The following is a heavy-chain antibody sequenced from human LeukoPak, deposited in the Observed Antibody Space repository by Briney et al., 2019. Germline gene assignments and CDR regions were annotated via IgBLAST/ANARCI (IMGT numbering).Heavy chain of an antibody. Sequence: ASVKVSCKASGYTFTSYGISWVRQAPGQGLEWMGWISAYNGNTNYAQKLQGRVTMTTDTSTSTAYMELRSLRSDDTAVYYCARDGAHYYDSSGYYPIDYWGQGTLVTVSS. D-gene: IGHD3-22*01. J-gene: IGHJ4*02. CDR1: GYTFTSYG. CDR2: ISAYNGNT. CDR3: ARDGAHYYDSSGYYPIDY. V-gene: IGHV1-18*01.